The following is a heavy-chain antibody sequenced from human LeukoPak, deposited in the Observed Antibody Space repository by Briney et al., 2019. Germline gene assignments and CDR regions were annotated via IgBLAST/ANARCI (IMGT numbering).Heavy chain of an antibody. CDR3: TKGGPRDLKYFDS. CDR1: GFTLGSHI. Sequence: PGGSLRLSCEVSGFTLGSHIMRWVRQAPGRGLGWVGSLSPGGGTWYASFVKGRFTVSRDDSKNTLYLQLNSLRAEDTAIYYCTKGGPRDLKYFDSWGQGNLVTVSS. J-gene: IGHJ4*02. CDR2: LSPGGGT. V-gene: IGHV3-23*01. D-gene: IGHD1-14*01.